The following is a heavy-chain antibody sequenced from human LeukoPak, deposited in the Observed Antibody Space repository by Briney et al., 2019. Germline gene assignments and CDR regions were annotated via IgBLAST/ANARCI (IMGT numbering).Heavy chain of an antibody. CDR3: ARGLIKQWLVRSWFDP. CDR2: INAGNGNT. D-gene: IGHD6-19*01. V-gene: IGHV1-3*01. J-gene: IGHJ5*02. Sequence: ASVKVSCKASGYTFTSYAMHWVRQAPGQRLEWMGWINAGNGNTKYSQKFQGRVTITRDTSASIAYMELSSLRSEDTAVYYCARGLIKQWLVRSWFDPWGQGTLVTVSS. CDR1: GYTFTSYA.